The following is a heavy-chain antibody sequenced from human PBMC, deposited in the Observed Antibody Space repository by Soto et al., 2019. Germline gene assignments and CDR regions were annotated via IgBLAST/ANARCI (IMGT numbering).Heavy chain of an antibody. D-gene: IGHD2-15*01. Sequence: GGSLRLSCAASGFSFSSFAMNWVRQAPGKGLEWVSIISGSADSTFYADSVKGRFTISRDNSKSTLYLQINSLRAEDTAVYYCARDLGYCSGGTCYSVLDYWGQGTLVTVSS. CDR2: ISGSADST. CDR1: GFSFSSFA. J-gene: IGHJ4*02. V-gene: IGHV3-23*01. CDR3: ARDLGYCSGGTCYSVLDY.